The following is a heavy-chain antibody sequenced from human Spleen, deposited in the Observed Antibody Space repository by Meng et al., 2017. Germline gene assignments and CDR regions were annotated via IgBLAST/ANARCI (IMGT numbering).Heavy chain of an antibody. V-gene: IGHV4-34*01. D-gene: IGHD2-2*01. Sequence: GLVKLSEPLSPLWVVSGGSFSDYSGSWIRQPPGKGLEWIGEINHSGSTNYNPSLKSRVTISVDTSKNQFSLKLSSVTAADTAVYYCARGPRDRIVVVPAATNWFDPWGQGTLVTVSS. CDR1: GGSFSDYS. CDR2: INHSGST. CDR3: ARGPRDRIVVVPAATNWFDP. J-gene: IGHJ5*02.